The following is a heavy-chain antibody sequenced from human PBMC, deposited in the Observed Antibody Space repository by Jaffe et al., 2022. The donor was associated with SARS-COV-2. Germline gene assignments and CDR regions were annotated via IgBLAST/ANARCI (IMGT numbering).Heavy chain of an antibody. CDR1: GYTFTSYD. J-gene: IGHJ5*02. CDR2: MNPNSGNT. Sequence: QVQLVQSGAEVKKPGASVKVSCKASGYTFTSYDINWVRQATGQGLEWMGWMNPNSGNTGYAQKFQGRVTMTRNTSISTAYMELSSLRSEDTAVYYCARGYCSGGSCYSGWFDPWGQGTLVTVSS. V-gene: IGHV1-8*01. D-gene: IGHD2-15*01. CDR3: ARGYCSGGSCYSGWFDP.